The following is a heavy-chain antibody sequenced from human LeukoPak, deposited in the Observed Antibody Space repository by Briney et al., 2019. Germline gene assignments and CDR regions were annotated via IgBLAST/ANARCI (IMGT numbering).Heavy chain of an antibody. CDR3: ARHRDYYDT. J-gene: IGHJ4*01. V-gene: IGHV4-59*08. Sequence: SETLSLTCTVSGASINNNFWTWIRQPPAKGLEWIGYIYSSGSAKYNPSLKSRVIISGDTSKNQISLNLTSVTAADTAVYFCARHRDYYDTWGHGTLVTVSS. CDR2: IYSSGSA. CDR1: GASINNNF. D-gene: IGHD3-22*01.